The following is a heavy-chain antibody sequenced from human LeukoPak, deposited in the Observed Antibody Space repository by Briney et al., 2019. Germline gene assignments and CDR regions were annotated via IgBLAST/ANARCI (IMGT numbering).Heavy chain of an antibody. CDR1: GFSVRSNY. Sequence: PGRSLRLSCAASGFSVRSNYMSWVRQAPGKGLEWVSVIYSGGSTYYADSVKGRFTISRDDSKNTLYLQMNSLRAEDTAVYYCARRRGYDSYYFDYWGQGTLVTVSS. CDR3: ARRRGYDSYYFDY. D-gene: IGHD3-3*01. CDR2: IYSGGST. V-gene: IGHV3-53*01. J-gene: IGHJ4*02.